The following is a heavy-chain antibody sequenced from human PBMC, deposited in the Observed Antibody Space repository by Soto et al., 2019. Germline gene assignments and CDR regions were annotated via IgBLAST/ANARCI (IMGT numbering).Heavy chain of an antibody. CDR2: IYYSGST. CDR1: GGSISSSSYY. Sequence: QLQLQESGPGLVKPSETLSLTCTVSGGSISSSSYYWGWIRQPPGKGLEWIGSIYYSGSTYYNPSLKSRVTRSVDTSKNQFSLKLSSVTAADTAVYYCARLRSAAGRLFFDYWGQGTLVTVSS. CDR3: ARLRSAAGRLFFDY. V-gene: IGHV4-39*01. J-gene: IGHJ4*02. D-gene: IGHD1-1*01.